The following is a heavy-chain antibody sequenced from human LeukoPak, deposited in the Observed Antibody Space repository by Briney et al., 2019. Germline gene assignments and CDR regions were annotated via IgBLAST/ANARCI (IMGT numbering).Heavy chain of an antibody. CDR1: GASISSGSYF. CDR3: ATSPYYFYMDV. Sequence: SQTLSLTCSVSGASISSGSYFWTWIRQPAGKGLEWIGRIYTTGSTNYNPSLTSRVTMSMDASKNQFSLNLSSVTAADTAVYYCATSPYYFYMDVWAKGPRSSSP. J-gene: IGHJ6*03. V-gene: IGHV4-61*02. CDR2: IYTTGST.